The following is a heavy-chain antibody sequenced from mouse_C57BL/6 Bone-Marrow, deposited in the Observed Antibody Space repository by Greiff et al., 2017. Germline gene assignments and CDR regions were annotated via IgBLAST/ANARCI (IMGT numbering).Heavy chain of an antibody. CDR2: ISDGGSYT. CDR1: GFTFSSYA. J-gene: IGHJ2*01. V-gene: IGHV5-4*03. CDR3: ATHYYGSFDY. D-gene: IGHD1-1*01. Sequence: EVKVVESGGGLVKPGGSLKLSCAASGFTFSSYAMSWVRQTPEKRLEWVATISDGGSYTYYPDNVKGRFTISRDNAKNNLYLQMSHLKSEDTAMYYCATHYYGSFDYWGQGTTLTGSS.